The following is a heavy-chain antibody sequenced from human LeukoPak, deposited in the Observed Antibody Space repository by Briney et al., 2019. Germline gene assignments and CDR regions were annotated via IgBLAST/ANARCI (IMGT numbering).Heavy chain of an antibody. D-gene: IGHD3-22*01. CDR3: ARDLTVYYDSSGYQLDAFDI. CDR2: ISGYNGNT. J-gene: IGHJ3*02. CDR1: GYTFTSLG. Sequence: ASVKVSCKASGYTFTSLGISWVRQASGQGLEWMGWISGYNGNTNYAQQLQGRVTMTTDTSTSTAYMELRSLRSDDTAVYYCARDLTVYYDSSGYQLDAFDIWGQGTMVTVSS. V-gene: IGHV1-18*01.